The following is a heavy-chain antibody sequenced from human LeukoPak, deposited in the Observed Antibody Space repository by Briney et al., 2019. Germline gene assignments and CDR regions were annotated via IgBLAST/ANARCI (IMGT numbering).Heavy chain of an antibody. CDR1: GFTFSSYA. J-gene: IGHJ4*02. Sequence: GGSLRLSCAASGFTFSSYAMHWVRQAPGKGLEWVAVISYDGSNKYYADSVKGRFTISRDNSKNTLYLQMNSLRAEDTAVYYCARVSVAGNIGYWGQGTLVTVSS. CDR2: ISYDGSNK. V-gene: IGHV3-30-3*01. D-gene: IGHD6-19*01. CDR3: ARVSVAGNIGY.